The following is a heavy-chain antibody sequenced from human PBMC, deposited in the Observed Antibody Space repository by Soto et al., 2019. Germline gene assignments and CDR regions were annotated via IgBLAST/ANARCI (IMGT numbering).Heavy chain of an antibody. J-gene: IGHJ3*02. CDR2: ISAYNGNT. CDR3: ASATYYRHSSGAFDI. Sequence: ASVKVSCKASGYTFTSYGISWVRQAPGQGLEWMGWISAYNGNTNYAQKLQGRVTMTTDTSTSTAYMELRSLRSDDTAFYYCASATYYRHSSGAFDIWGQGTMVTVSS. CDR1: GYTFTSYG. V-gene: IGHV1-18*01. D-gene: IGHD3-22*01.